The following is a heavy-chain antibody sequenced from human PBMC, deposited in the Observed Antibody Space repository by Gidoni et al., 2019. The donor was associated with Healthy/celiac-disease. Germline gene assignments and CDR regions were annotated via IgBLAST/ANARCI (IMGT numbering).Heavy chain of an antibody. CDR1: GFTVSSNY. CDR3: ARDEGYSYGLNYYYGMDV. D-gene: IGHD5-18*01. Sequence: EVQLVESGGGLVQPGGSLRLSCAASGFTVSSNYMSGVRQAPGKGLEWVSVIYSGGSTYYADSVKGRFTISRDNSKNTLYLQMNSLRAEDTAVYYCARDEGYSYGLNYYYGMDVWGQGTTVTVSS. J-gene: IGHJ6*02. V-gene: IGHV3-66*02. CDR2: IYSGGST.